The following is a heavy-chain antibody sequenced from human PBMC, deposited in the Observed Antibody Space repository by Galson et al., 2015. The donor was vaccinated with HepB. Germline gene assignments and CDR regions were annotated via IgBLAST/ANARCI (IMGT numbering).Heavy chain of an antibody. J-gene: IGHJ1*01. D-gene: IGHD2-15*01. CDR3: ARDDYVVHQEYFQH. CDR1: GYTFTSYG. CDR2: ISAYDGNT. V-gene: IGHV1-18*01. Sequence: SVKVSCKASGYTFTSYGISWVRQASGQGLEWMGWISAYDGNTNYAQKLQGRVTMTTDTSTSTAYMELRSLRSDDTAVYYCARDDYVVHQEYFQHWGQGTLVTVSS.